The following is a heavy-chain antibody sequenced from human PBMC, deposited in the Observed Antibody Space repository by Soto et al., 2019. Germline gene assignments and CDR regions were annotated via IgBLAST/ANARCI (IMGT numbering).Heavy chain of an antibody. D-gene: IGHD2-15*01. CDR3: AREVIFCSGGSCHQYYFDY. Sequence: GGSLRLSCAASGFTFSSYGMHWVRQAPGKGLEWVAVIWYDGSNKYYADSVKGRFTISRDNSKNTLYLQMNSLRAEDTAVYYCAREVIFCSGGSCHQYYFDYWGQGTLVTVPS. V-gene: IGHV3-33*01. CDR1: GFTFSSYG. CDR2: IWYDGSNK. J-gene: IGHJ4*02.